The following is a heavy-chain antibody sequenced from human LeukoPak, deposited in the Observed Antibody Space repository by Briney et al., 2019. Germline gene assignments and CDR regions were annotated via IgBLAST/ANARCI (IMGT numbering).Heavy chain of an antibody. Sequence: GGSLRLSCAGSGFIFRDYWLTWVRQALGKGLEWVANINPDGSDKNYVDSLKGRFTIFRDNAKNLLFLQMNSLRVEDTAVYYCAGPPQAGPFDYWGQGTLVTVSS. CDR3: AGPPQAGPFDY. D-gene: IGHD6-19*01. CDR1: GFIFRDYW. J-gene: IGHJ4*02. CDR2: INPDGSDK. V-gene: IGHV3-7*01.